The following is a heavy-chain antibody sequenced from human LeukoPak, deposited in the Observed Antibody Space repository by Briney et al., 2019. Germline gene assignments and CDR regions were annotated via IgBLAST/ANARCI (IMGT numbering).Heavy chain of an antibody. V-gene: IGHV3-7*03. CDR3: AKQLSSRRYYYYYYGMDV. J-gene: IGHJ6*02. CDR1: GFTFTTYY. CDR2: IKQDGSEM. Sequence: GGSLRLSCAASGFTFTTYYMSWVRQAPGKGLEWVANIKQDGSEMNYVDAVKGRFTISRDNAKSSLYLQMNSLRVEDTAVYYCAKQLSSRRYYYYYYGMDVWGQGTTVTVSS. D-gene: IGHD6-13*01.